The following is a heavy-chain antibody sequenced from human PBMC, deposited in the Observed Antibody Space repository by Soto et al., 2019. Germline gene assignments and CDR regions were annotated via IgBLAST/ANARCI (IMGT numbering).Heavy chain of an antibody. CDR1: GGSITSGNYY. Sequence: QLQLQESGPGLVKPSETLSLTCNVSGGSITSGNYYWGWIRQPPGKGLGWIGRLYYEACTPHNLWRHFDNPSLNSRVTISVDTSKDKYSLKLISVTAADTAVYKCARDPNTYFYGSRHLRHGGQGTLVTVSS. CDR3: ARDPNTYFYGSRHLRH. V-gene: IGHV4-39*02. CDR2: LYYEACTPHNLWRH. J-gene: IGHJ1*01. D-gene: IGHD3-10*01.